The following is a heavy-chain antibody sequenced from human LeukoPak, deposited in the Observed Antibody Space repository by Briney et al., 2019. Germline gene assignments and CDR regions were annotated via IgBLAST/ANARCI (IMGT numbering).Heavy chain of an antibody. D-gene: IGHD2-2*01. V-gene: IGHV3-74*01. CDR1: GFTFSSYW. J-gene: IGHJ4*02. CDR3: AREFGDQPLDY. Sequence: GGSLRLSCAASGFTFSSYWMHWVRQAPGKGLVWFSRINTDGSSTSYADSVKSRFTISRDNAKNTLYLQMNSLRAEDTAVYYCAREFGDQPLDYWGQGTLVTVSS. CDR2: INTDGSST.